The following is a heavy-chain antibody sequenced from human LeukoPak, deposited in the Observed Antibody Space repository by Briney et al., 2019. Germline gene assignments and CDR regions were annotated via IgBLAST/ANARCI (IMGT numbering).Heavy chain of an antibody. D-gene: IGHD3-10*01. CDR3: ARGFVGYYFDY. Sequence: GGSLRLSCAASGFTFSSYSMNWVRQAPGKGLEWVSYISSSSSTIYYADSVKGRFTISRDNAKNSLYLKMNSLRAEDTAVYYCARGFVGYYFDYWGQGTLVTVSS. J-gene: IGHJ4*02. CDR2: ISSSSSTI. V-gene: IGHV3-48*01. CDR1: GFTFSSYS.